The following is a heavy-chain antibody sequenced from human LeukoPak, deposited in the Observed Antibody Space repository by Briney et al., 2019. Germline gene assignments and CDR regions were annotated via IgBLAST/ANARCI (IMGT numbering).Heavy chain of an antibody. CDR3: ARGPRAAADDY. J-gene: IGHJ4*02. Sequence: GASVKVSCKASDYTFTNYGISWVRQAPGQGLEWMGWISGYNGNTHYAQKLQGRVTVTTDTSTSTAYMELSSLTSEDTAVYYCARGPRAAADDYWGQGTLVTVSS. V-gene: IGHV1-18*01. CDR1: DYTFTNYG. D-gene: IGHD6-13*01. CDR2: ISGYNGNT.